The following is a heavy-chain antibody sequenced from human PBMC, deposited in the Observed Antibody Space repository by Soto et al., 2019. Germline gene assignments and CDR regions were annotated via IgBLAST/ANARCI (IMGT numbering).Heavy chain of an antibody. CDR3: ARHLRGYDGYDAFDI. J-gene: IGHJ3*02. D-gene: IGHD5-12*01. CDR1: GGSISSSSYY. Sequence: QLQLQESGPGLVKPSETLSLTCTVSGGSISSSSYYWGWIRQPPGKGLEWIGSIYYSGSTYYNPSLKSRVPISVDTSKNQFSLKLSPVTAADTAVYYCARHLRGYDGYDAFDIWGQGTMVTVSS. CDR2: IYYSGST. V-gene: IGHV4-39*01.